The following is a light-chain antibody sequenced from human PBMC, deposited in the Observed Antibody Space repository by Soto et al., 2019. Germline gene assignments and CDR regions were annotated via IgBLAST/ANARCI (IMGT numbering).Light chain of an antibody. CDR3: AAWDDSLSGPCVV. Sequence: QSALTQPPSASGTPGQRVTISCSGSSSNIGSNYVYWYQQLPGTAPKLLIYRNNQRPSGVPDRFSGSKSGTSASLAISGLRSEDEADYYCAAWDDSLSGPCVVFGGGTQLTVL. CDR2: RNN. J-gene: IGLJ2*01. CDR1: SSNIGSNY. V-gene: IGLV1-47*01.